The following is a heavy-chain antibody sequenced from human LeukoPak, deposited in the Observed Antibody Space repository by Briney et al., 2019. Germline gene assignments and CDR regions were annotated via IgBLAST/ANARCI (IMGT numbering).Heavy chain of an antibody. CDR1: GFTFSSYG. Sequence: GGSLRLSCAASGFTFSSYGMHWVRQAPGKGLEWVAVIWYDRSNKYYADSVKGRFTISRDNSKNTLYPQMNSLRAEDPAVYYCAREQEGVRGVTHYGMDVWGKGTTVTVSS. V-gene: IGHV3-33*01. CDR3: AREQEGVRGVTHYGMDV. CDR2: IWYDRSNK. J-gene: IGHJ6*04. D-gene: IGHD3-10*01.